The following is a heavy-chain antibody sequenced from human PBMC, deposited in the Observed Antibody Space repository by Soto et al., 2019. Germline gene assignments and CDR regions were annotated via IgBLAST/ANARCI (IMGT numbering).Heavy chain of an antibody. CDR3: ARDLSEVGYRHNPTFDY. D-gene: IGHD6-25*01. J-gene: IGHJ4*02. CDR2: ISAYNGNT. CDR1: GYTFTSYG. Sequence: GASVKVSCKASGYTFTSYGISWARQAPGQGLEWMGWISAYNGNTNYAQKLQGRVTMTTDTSTSTAYMELRSLRSDDTAVYYCARDLSEVGYRHNPTFDYCGQGTLVTVSS. V-gene: IGHV1-18*04.